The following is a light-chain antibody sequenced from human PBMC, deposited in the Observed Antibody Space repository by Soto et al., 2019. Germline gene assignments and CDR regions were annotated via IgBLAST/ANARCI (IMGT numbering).Light chain of an antibody. CDR1: QSVLYSATNQNY. J-gene: IGKJ4*01. Sequence: DTVMTQSPDSLTVSLGERATINCKSSQSVLYSATNQNYLAWYQQKPGQPPKLLIYWASTRESGVPDRFSGRGYGTDFTLTISSLQAEDVAVYYCQQYYSTPLTFGGGTKVEIK. CDR2: WAS. V-gene: IGKV4-1*01. CDR3: QQYYSTPLT.